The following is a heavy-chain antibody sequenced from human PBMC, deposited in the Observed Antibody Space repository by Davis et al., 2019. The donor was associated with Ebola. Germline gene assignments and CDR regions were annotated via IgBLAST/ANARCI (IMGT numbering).Heavy chain of an antibody. CDR1: GFTFSNYW. CDR3: ARYDF. J-gene: IGHJ4*02. Sequence: GESLKISCAASGFTFSNYWMHWVRQAPGKGLMWVSRVNGDGSGTNYADSVKGRFTISRDNAKNTVYLQMNSLTAEDTAVYYCARYDFWGQGTLVTVSS. CDR2: VNGDGSGT. V-gene: IGHV3-74*01.